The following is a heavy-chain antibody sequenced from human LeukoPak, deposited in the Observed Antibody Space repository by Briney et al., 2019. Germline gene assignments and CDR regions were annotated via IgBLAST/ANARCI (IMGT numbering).Heavy chain of an antibody. J-gene: IGHJ3*02. CDR1: GGSFSGYY. CDR3: AREEHNWNYVGAFDI. D-gene: IGHD1-7*01. V-gene: IGHV4-34*01. CDR2: INHSGST. Sequence: SETLSLTCAVYGGSFSGYYWSWIRQPPGTGLEWIGEINHSGSTNYNPSLKSRVTISVDTSKNQFSLKLSSVTAADTAVYYCAREEHNWNYVGAFDIWGQGTMVTVSS.